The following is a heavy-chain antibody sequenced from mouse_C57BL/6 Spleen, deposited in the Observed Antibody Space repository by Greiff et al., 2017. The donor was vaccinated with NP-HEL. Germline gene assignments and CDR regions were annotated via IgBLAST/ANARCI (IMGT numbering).Heavy chain of an antibody. CDR3: AVYDYDGRPRFDY. D-gene: IGHD2-4*01. J-gene: IGHJ2*01. CDR1: GFNITDYY. V-gene: IGHV14-2*01. CDR2: IDPEDGET. Sequence: VHVKQSGAELVKPGASVKLSCTASGFNITDYYMHWVKQRTEQGLEWIGRIDPEDGETKYAPKFQGKATITADTSSNTAYLQLSSLTSEDTAVYYCAVYDYDGRPRFDYWGQGTTLTVSS.